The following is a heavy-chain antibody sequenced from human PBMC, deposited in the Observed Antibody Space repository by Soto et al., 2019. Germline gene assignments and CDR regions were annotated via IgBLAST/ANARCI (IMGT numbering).Heavy chain of an antibody. D-gene: IGHD1-26*01. V-gene: IGHV3-74*01. CDR1: GFXFSSYW. CDR3: ARTLGATTNY. CDR2: INSDGSST. Sequence: PGGSLXLSCAASGFXFSSYWMHWVRQAPGKGPVWVSRINSDGSSTSYADSVKGRFTISRDNAENTLYLQMNSLRAEDTAVYYCARTLGATTNYWGQGTLVTVSS. J-gene: IGHJ4*02.